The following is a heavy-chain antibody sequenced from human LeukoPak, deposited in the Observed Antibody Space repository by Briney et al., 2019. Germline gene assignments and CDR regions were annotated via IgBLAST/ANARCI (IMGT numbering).Heavy chain of an antibody. CDR1: GGSISNYY. J-gene: IGHJ3*01. V-gene: IGHV4-59*08. CDR2: IYYSGST. Sequence: PSETLSLTCTVSGGSISNYYWSWIRQPPAKGLEWIGYIYYSGSTNYNPSLKSRLTISVDTSKNQFSLKLSSVTAADTAVYYCARSYGDYITGAYAFDVWGQGTMVTVSS. D-gene: IGHD4-17*01. CDR3: ARSYGDYITGAYAFDV.